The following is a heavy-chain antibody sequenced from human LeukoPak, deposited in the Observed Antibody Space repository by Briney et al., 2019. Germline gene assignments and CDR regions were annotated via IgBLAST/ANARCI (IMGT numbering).Heavy chain of an antibody. J-gene: IGHJ4*02. V-gene: IGHV3-30*02. CDR2: IRYDGSNK. Sequence: PGGSLRLSCAASGLTFSSYGMHWVRQAPGKGLEWVAFIRYDGSNKYYADSVKGRFTISRDNSKNTLYLQMNSLRAEDTAVYYCAKEKYTTRITIFGVVGSDYWGQGTLVTVSS. CDR1: GLTFSSYG. D-gene: IGHD3-3*01. CDR3: AKEKYTTRITIFGVVGSDY.